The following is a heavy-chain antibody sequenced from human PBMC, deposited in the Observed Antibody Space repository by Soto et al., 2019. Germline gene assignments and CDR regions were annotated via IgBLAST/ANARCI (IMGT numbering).Heavy chain of an antibody. CDR2: INAGNGNT. CDR3: ARVTGAAVPSTYYYYGMDV. CDR1: GYTFTSYA. Sequence: ASVKVSCKASGYTFTSYAMHWVRQAPGQRLEWMGWINAGNGNTKYSQKFQGRVTITRDTSASTAYMELSSLRSEDTAVYYCARVTGAAVPSTYYYYGMDVWGQGTTVTVSS. D-gene: IGHD6-13*01. J-gene: IGHJ6*02. V-gene: IGHV1-3*01.